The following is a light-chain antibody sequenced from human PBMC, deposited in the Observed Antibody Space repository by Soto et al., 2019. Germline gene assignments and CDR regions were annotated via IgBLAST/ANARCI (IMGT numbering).Light chain of an antibody. CDR2: GAF. J-gene: IGKJ1*01. CDR3: QQSHNSPRT. V-gene: IGKV3-20*01. CDR1: QSLTTNY. Sequence: EIVLTQSPGTLSLSPGERATISCRATQSLTTNYLAWYQQKPGQAPRLLIYGAFNRAGGISDRFSGSGSGTDFTRNISRLEPEDFAMYYCQQSHNSPRTFGQGTKVESK.